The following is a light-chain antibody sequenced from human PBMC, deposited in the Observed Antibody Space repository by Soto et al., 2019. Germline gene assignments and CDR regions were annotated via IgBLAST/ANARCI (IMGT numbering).Light chain of an antibody. CDR3: QQYGSAPAWT. CDR2: GAS. V-gene: IGKV3-20*01. CDR1: QSISSSY. J-gene: IGKJ1*01. Sequence: EIVLTQSPGTLSFSPGERATLSCRASQSISSSYLAWYQQKPGQAPRLLIYGASKMATGIPDRFSGSGSGTDFTLTISRLESEDLAVYYCQQYGSAPAWTFGQGTKVEIK.